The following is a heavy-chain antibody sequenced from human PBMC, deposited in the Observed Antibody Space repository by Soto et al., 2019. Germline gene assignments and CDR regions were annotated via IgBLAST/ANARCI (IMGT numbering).Heavy chain of an antibody. CDR2: IKQDGSEK. CDR3: AREKIGYCSGGSCYSYAGYYYYYMDV. Sequence: PGRSLRLSCAASGFTLSSYWMSWVRQAPGNGLEWVANIKQDGSEKYYVDSVKGRFTISRDNAKNSLYLQMNSLRAEDTAVYYCAREKIGYCSGGSCYSYAGYYYYYMDVSGKGTTVTVSS. CDR1: GFTLSSYW. D-gene: IGHD2-15*01. J-gene: IGHJ6*03. V-gene: IGHV3-7*01.